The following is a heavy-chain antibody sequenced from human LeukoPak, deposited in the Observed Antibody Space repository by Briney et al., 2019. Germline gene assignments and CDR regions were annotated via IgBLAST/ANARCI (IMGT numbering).Heavy chain of an antibody. Sequence: GGSLRLSCAASGFTFDDHGMSWVRQAPGKGLEWVANIRRDGSETHYVDSVMGRFTISRDNAKNSLYLRMNSLRAEDTAVYYCARDDTHYGSSGSFYDAFDIWGQGTMVTVPS. CDR1: GFTFDDHG. V-gene: IGHV3-7*01. J-gene: IGHJ3*02. CDR3: ARDDTHYGSSGSFYDAFDI. CDR2: IRRDGSET. D-gene: IGHD3-22*01.